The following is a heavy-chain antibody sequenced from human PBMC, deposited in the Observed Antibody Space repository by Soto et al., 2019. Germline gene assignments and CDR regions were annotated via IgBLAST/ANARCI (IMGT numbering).Heavy chain of an antibody. CDR2: IKSKTDGGTT. J-gene: IGHJ5*02. CDR3: TTVSQYYYDSSGYYYGRSGYTWFDP. Sequence: PGGSLRLSCAASGFTFSNAWMSWVRQAPGKGLEWVGRIKSKTDGGTTDYAAPVKGRFTISRDDSKNTLYLQMNSLKTEDTAVYYCTTVSQYYYDSSGYYYGRSGYTWFDPWGQGTLVTVSS. D-gene: IGHD3-22*01. CDR1: GFTFSNAW. V-gene: IGHV3-15*01.